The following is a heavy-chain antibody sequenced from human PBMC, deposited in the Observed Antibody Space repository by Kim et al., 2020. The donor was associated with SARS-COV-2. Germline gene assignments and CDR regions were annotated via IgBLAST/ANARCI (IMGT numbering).Heavy chain of an antibody. CDR3: ARDSFLGSVGYYYGMDV. Sequence: SQTLSLTCAISGDSVSSNSAAWNWIRQYPSRGLEWLGRTYYRSKWYNDYAVSVKSRITINPDTSKNQFSLQLNSVTPEDTAVYYCARDSFLGSVGYYYGMDVWGQGTTVTVSS. CDR2: TYYRSKWYN. D-gene: IGHD3-10*01. V-gene: IGHV6-1*01. CDR1: GDSVSSNSAA. J-gene: IGHJ6*02.